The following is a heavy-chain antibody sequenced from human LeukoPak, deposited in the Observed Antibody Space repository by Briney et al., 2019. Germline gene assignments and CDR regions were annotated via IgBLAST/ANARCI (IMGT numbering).Heavy chain of an antibody. D-gene: IGHD6-19*01. CDR3: ARAFSGWYGNWFDP. J-gene: IGHJ5*02. Sequence: SETLSLTCAVYGGSFSGYYWSWIRQPPGKGLEWIGEVNHSGSTNYNPSLKSRVTMSVDTSKNQFSLKLSSVTAADTAVYYCARAFSGWYGNWFDPWGQGTLVTVSS. CDR1: GGSFSGYY. V-gene: IGHV4-34*01. CDR2: VNHSGST.